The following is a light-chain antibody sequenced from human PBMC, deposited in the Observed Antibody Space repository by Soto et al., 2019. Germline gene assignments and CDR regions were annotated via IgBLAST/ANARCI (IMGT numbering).Light chain of an antibody. CDR3: HQRHDWPLT. CDR1: QTISSH. Sequence: EIVLTQSPETVSLSPGSGATLSCRASQTISSHLAWYQQKPGQAPSLLISDASKRATGIPARFSGSGSGTDFTLTISGLEPEDFAIYYCHQRHDWPLTFGGGTKVDIK. CDR2: DAS. J-gene: IGKJ4*01. V-gene: IGKV3-11*01.